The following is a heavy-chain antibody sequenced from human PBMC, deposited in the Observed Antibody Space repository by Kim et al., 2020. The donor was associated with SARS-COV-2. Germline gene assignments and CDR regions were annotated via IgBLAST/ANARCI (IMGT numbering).Heavy chain of an antibody. CDR1: GGSISSGCYY. Sequence: SETLSLTCTVYGGSISSGCYYWSWIRQHPGGGLEWIGYIYYSGSTYYNPSLKSRVTISVDTPKNQFSLKLNSVTAADTAVYYCARAASSLNYGMDVWGQGTTVTVSS. J-gene: IGHJ6*02. CDR2: IYYSGST. V-gene: IGHV4-31*03. D-gene: IGHD6-6*01. CDR3: ARAASSLNYGMDV.